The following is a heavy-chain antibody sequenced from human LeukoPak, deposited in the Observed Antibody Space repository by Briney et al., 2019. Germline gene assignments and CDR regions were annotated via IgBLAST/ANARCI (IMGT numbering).Heavy chain of an antibody. CDR2: IRYDGSNK. Sequence: QPGGSLRLSCAASGFTFSSYGMHWVRQAPGKGLEWVAFIRYDGSNKYYADSVKGRFTISRDNSKNTLYLQMNSLRAEDTAVYYCARGISGIVVVPAAILLSNWFDPWGQGTLVTVSS. CDR3: ARGISGIVVVPAAILLSNWFDP. V-gene: IGHV3-30*02. CDR1: GFTFSSYG. D-gene: IGHD2-2*02. J-gene: IGHJ5*02.